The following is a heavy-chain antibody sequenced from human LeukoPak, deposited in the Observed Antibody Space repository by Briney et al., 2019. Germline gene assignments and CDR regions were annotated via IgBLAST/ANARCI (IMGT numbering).Heavy chain of an antibody. CDR2: ISAYSGKT. V-gene: IGHV1-18*01. CDR1: GYTLTSYG. D-gene: IGHD3-22*01. J-gene: IGHJ4*02. CDR3: ARRLDYYDISGYHTLDY. Sequence: ASVRVSCKASGYTLTSYGITWVRQAPGQGLEWMGWISAYSGKTNYAQKLQGRVTMTTDTSTSTAYMELRSLRSDDTAVYYCARRLDYYDISGYHTLDYWGQGTLVTVSS.